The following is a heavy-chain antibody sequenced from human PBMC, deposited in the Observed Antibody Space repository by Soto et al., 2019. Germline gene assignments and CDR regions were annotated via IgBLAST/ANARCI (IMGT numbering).Heavy chain of an antibody. D-gene: IGHD3-10*01. CDR2: IFYIGST. V-gene: IGHV4-59*01. J-gene: IGHJ6*02. Sequence: SETLYLTCTVSGDSISNYYWTWIRQPPGKGLEWIGYIFYIGSTTYNPSLKSRVTISIGTSKNQFSLKLNSVTAADTAVYYCARDRSSFFGYYAMDVWGQGTTVTVS. CDR1: GDSISNYY. CDR3: ARDRSSFFGYYAMDV.